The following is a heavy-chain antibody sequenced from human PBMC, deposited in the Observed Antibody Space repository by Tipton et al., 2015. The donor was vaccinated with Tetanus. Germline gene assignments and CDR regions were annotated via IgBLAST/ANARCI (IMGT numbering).Heavy chain of an antibody. CDR3: GRDRDIFAGVVVIPAVIGQ. J-gene: IGHJ4*02. CDR2: INPEGGST. D-gene: IGHD3-16*02. Sequence: QSGAEVKKPGASVKISCKASGYTFTSYLIHWVRQALGQGLEWLGIINPEGGSTNYPQKFQGRLTVTRDTSTSTVYMELSSLRSDDTAVYYCGRDRDIFAGVVVIPAVIGQWGQGTLVAVSS. V-gene: IGHV1-46*01. CDR1: GYTFTSYL.